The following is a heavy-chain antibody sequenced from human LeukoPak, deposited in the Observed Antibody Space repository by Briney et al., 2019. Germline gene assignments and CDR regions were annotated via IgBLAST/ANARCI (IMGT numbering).Heavy chain of an antibody. D-gene: IGHD3-10*01. CDR2: IIPIFGTA. CDR3: AREDYYGSGTAFDY. Sequence: SVKVSCKASGGTFSSYAISWVRQAPGQGLEWMGGIIPIFGTANYAQKFQGRVTITADESTSTAYMELSSLRSEDTAVYYCAREDYYGSGTAFDYWGQGTLVTVSS. CDR1: GGTFSSYA. V-gene: IGHV1-69*01. J-gene: IGHJ4*02.